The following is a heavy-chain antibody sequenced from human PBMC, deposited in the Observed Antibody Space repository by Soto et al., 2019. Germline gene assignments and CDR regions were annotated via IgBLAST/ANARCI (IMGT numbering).Heavy chain of an antibody. J-gene: IGHJ4*02. V-gene: IGHV4-59*01. CDR3: AAELGRGNTAY. D-gene: IGHD1-7*01. CDR2: IYYSGST. CDR1: RGSISSYY. Sequence: PSETLYHTCPVSRGSISSYYWCWIRQPPGKGLEWIGYIYYSGSTNYNPSLKSRVTISVDTSKNQFSLKLSSVTAADTAMYYCAAELGRGNTAYWGQGTLVTVSS.